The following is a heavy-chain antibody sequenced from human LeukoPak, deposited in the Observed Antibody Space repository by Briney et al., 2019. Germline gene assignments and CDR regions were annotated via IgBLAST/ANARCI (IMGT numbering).Heavy chain of an antibody. CDR3: ARLSVAAAGT. V-gene: IGHV4-38-2*01. D-gene: IGHD6-13*01. J-gene: IGHJ3*01. CDR2: IYHSGST. CDR1: GYSISSGYY. Sequence: SETLSLTCAVSGYSISSGYYWGWIRQPPGKGLEWIGSIYHSGSTYYNPSLKSRVTISVDTSRNQFSLKLSSVTAADTAVYYCARLSVAAAGTWGQGTMVTVSS.